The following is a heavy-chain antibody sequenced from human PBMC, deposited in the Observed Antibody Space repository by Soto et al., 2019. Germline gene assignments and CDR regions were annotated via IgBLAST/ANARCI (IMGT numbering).Heavy chain of an antibody. CDR3: AKDLTSTSRTPEL. CDR2: ISGSGGST. J-gene: IGHJ4*02. D-gene: IGHD2-2*01. CDR1: GFTFSSYA. Sequence: PRWSLRLSCSASGFTFSSYAMSWFRQAPGKGLKWVSAISGSGGSTYYADSVKGRFTISRDNSKNTLYLQMNSLRDEDTAVYYCAKDLTSTSRTPELWGQGTLVTVSS. V-gene: IGHV3-23*01.